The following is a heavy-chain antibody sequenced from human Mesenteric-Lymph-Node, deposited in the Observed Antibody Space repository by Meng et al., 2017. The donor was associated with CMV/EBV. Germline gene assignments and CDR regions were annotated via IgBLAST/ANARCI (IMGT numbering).Heavy chain of an antibody. D-gene: IGHD2-2*01. V-gene: IGHV3-30*04. J-gene: IGHJ6*02. CDR1: GFTFSNYA. CDR3: ARPTSRYCSSTSCYLYGMDV. Sequence: GGSLRLSCAASGFTFSNYAMHWVRQAPGEGLEWVAVMSDAGFTIIYADSVKGRFTISRDNAKNSLYLQMNSLRAEDTAVYYCARPTSRYCSSTSCYLYGMDVWGQGTTVTVSS. CDR2: MSDAGFTI.